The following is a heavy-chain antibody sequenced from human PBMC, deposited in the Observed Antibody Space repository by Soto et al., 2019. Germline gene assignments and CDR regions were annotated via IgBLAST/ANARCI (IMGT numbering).Heavy chain of an antibody. CDR1: GGSISSYY. D-gene: IGHD1-1*01. CDR3: ARAELAIGYYGMDV. Sequence: PSETLSLTCTVSGGSISSYYWSWIRQPAGKGLEWIGRIYTSGSTNYNPSLKSRVTMSVDTSKNQFPLKLSSVTAADTAVYYCARAELAIGYYGMDVWGQGTTVTVSS. V-gene: IGHV4-4*07. J-gene: IGHJ6*02. CDR2: IYTSGST.